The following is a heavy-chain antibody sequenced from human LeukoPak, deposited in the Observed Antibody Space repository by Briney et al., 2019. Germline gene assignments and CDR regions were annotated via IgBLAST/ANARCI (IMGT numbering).Heavy chain of an antibody. CDR2: INNNGGST. V-gene: IGHV3-23*01. CDR1: GFTFSSYA. CDR3: TTVGIWKMVTGEDR. J-gene: IGHJ5*02. Sequence: PGGSLRLSCAASGFTFSSYAMSWVRQAPGKGLEWVSTINNNGGSTSYADSVKGRFTISRDSSKNTLYLQMNSLRAEDTAVYYCTTVGIWKMVTGEDRWGQGTLVAVSS. D-gene: IGHD5-24*01.